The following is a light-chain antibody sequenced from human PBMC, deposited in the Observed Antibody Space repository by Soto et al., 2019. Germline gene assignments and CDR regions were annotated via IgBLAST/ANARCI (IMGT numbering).Light chain of an antibody. Sequence: DIQMTQSPSTLSASVGDRVTITCRASQSISNWLAWFQQKPGKAPKLLIHKASSLESGVPSRFSGSGSGTEFTLTISSLQLDDYATYYCQQYKVYPWTFGQGTKVDVK. CDR1: QSISNW. CDR3: QQYKVYPWT. CDR2: KAS. V-gene: IGKV1-5*03. J-gene: IGKJ1*01.